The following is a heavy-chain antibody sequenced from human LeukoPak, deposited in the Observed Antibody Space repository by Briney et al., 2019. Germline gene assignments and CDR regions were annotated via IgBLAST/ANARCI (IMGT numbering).Heavy chain of an antibody. D-gene: IGHD1-26*01. V-gene: IGHV1-18*01. J-gene: IGHJ4*02. CDR1: GYTFTSYG. CDR2: ISAYNGNT. Sequence: ASVKVSCKASGYTFTSYGISWVRQAPGQGLEWMGWISAYNGNTNYAQKLQGRVTMTTDTSTSTAYMELRSLRSDDTAVYYCARGWIQRTYSGSYEVDYWGQGTLVTVSS. CDR3: ARGWIQRTYSGSYEVDY.